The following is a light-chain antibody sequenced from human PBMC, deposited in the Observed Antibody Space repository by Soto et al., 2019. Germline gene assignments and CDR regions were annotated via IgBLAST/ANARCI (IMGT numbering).Light chain of an antibody. CDR3: QLSDSTWT. CDR1: QNIRSY. J-gene: IGKJ1*01. CDR2: AAS. Sequence: DIQMTQSPSSLSASIGDRVTITCRASQNIRSYLNWYQQKPGKAPKLLIHAASSLQSGVLSRFSGSGSGTDFTLTISSLQPEDFAAYYCQLSDSTWTFGQGTKGDI. V-gene: IGKV1-39*01.